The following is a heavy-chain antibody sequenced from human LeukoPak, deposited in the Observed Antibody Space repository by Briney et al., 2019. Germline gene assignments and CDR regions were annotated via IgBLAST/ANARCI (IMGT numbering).Heavy chain of an antibody. J-gene: IGHJ4*02. D-gene: IGHD3-10*01. CDR2: INPNSGGT. Sequence: ASVKVSCKASGYTFTSYGISWVRQAPGQGLEWMGWINPNSGGTNYAQKFQGWVTMTRDTSISTAYMELSRLRSDDTAVYYCARERFGELPPTYYFDYWGQGTLVTVSS. CDR1: GYTFTSYG. V-gene: IGHV1-2*04. CDR3: ARERFGELPPTYYFDY.